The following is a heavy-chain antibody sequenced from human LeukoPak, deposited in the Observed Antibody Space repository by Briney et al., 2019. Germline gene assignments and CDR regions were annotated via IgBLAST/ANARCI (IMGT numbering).Heavy chain of an antibody. D-gene: IGHD3-22*01. J-gene: IGHJ6*02. V-gene: IGHV3-30*18. CDR3: AKDLVVVVPHGMDV. Sequence: GGSLRLSCAASGFSFSTYWMTWVRQAPGKGLEWVAVISYDGSNKYYADSVQGRFTISRDNSKNTLYLQMNSLRAEDTAVYYCAKDLVVVVPHGMDVWGQGTTVTVSS. CDR1: GFSFSTYW. CDR2: ISYDGSNK.